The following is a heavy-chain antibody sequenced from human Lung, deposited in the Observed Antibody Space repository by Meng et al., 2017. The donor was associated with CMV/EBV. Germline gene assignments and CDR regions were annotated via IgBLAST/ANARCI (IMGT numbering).Heavy chain of an antibody. Sequence: SXXVSXXVSGYSLTEFPMHWVRQAPGKGPEWMGGFDPEDGETFYGQKFQGRVTMTEATYTDTSYMDLSSLSPGDTAVYSCATGAGDRPLRAPYFDYWGQGXLVTVSS. CDR3: ATGAGDRPLRAPYFDY. J-gene: IGHJ4*02. D-gene: IGHD3-16*01. CDR2: FDPEDGET. CDR1: GYSLTEFP. V-gene: IGHV1-24*01.